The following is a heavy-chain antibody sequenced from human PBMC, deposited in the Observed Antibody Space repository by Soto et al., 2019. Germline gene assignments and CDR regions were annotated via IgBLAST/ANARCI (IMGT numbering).Heavy chain of an antibody. CDR3: ARVTTPTTTVTTKGGYYYGMDV. CDR1: GFTVSSNY. J-gene: IGHJ6*02. CDR2: IYSGGST. Sequence: GGSLRLSCAASGFTVSSNYMSWVRQAPGKGLEWVSVIYSGGSTYYADSVKGRFTISRDNSKNTLYLQMNSLRAEDTAVYYCARVTTPTTTVTTKGGYYYGMDVWGQGTTVTVSS. V-gene: IGHV3-53*01. D-gene: IGHD4-17*01.